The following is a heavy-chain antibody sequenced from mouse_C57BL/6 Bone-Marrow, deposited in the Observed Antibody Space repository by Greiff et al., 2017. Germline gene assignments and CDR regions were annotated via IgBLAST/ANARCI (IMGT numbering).Heavy chain of an antibody. Sequence: EVQRVESGEGLVKPGGSLKLSCAASGFTFSSYAMSWVRQTPEKRLEWVAYISSGGDYIYYADNVKGRSTISRDNARNTLYLQMSSLTSEDTAMYYCTREDGYEYYFAYWGQGTTLTVSS. CDR2: ISSGGDYI. J-gene: IGHJ2*01. D-gene: IGHD2-2*01. CDR3: TREDGYEYYFAY. CDR1: GFTFSSYA. V-gene: IGHV5-9-1*02.